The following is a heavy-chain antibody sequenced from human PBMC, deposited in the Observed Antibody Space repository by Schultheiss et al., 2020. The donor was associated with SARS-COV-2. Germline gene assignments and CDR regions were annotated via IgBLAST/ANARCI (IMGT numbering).Heavy chain of an antibody. CDR2: ISSSSSYI. V-gene: IGHV3-21*03. D-gene: IGHD3-16*02. Sequence: GGSLRLSCAASGFTFSSYEMNWVRQAPGKGLEWVSSISSSSSYIYYADSVKGRFTISRDNAKNTLYLQMNSLKTEDTAVYYCTTSPIWGYDYDYVWGSYQSDGMDVLGQGTTVTVAS. CDR1: GFTFSSYE. CDR3: TTSPIWGYDYDYVWGSYQSDGMDV. J-gene: IGHJ6*02.